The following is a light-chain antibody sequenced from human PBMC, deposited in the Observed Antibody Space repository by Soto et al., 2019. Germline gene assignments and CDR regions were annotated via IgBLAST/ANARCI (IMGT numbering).Light chain of an antibody. CDR1: SSDVGAYNY. J-gene: IGLJ2*01. Sequence: QSALTQPASVSEFPGQSVTISCFGTSSDVGAYNYVSWYQQHPGKAPKLIIFDVNHRPSGISNRFSGSKSGNTASLTVSGLQADDEADYYCSSFTVMNTQVFGGGTKLTV. V-gene: IGLV2-14*03. CDR2: DVN. CDR3: SSFTVMNTQV.